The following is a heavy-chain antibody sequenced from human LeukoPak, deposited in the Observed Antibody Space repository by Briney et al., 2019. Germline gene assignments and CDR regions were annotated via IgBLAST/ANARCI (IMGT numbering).Heavy chain of an antibody. V-gene: IGHV4-59*01. D-gene: IGHD2-15*01. CDR3: ARGVVVHAFDI. CDR2: IYGNGDT. Sequence: PSETLSLTCSVSGASFTSYYWNWIRQPPGKGLEWIGYIYGNGDTNYNSSLKSRVTISVDMSKNQFSLKLSSVTAADTAVYYCARGVVVHAFDIWGQGTMVTVSS. CDR1: GASFTSYY. J-gene: IGHJ3*02.